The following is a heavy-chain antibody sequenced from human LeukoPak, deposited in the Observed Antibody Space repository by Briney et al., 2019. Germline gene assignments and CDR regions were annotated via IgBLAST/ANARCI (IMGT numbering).Heavy chain of an antibody. CDR3: ARVPGRYQLLWGAFDI. Sequence: GGSLRLSCAAFGFTFSSYEMNWVRQAPGKGLEWVSYISSSGSTIYYADSVKGRFTISRDNAKNSLYLQMNSLRAEDTAVYYCARVPGRYQLLWGAFDIWGQGTMVTVSS. D-gene: IGHD2-2*01. J-gene: IGHJ3*02. CDR2: ISSSGSTI. V-gene: IGHV3-48*03. CDR1: GFTFSSYE.